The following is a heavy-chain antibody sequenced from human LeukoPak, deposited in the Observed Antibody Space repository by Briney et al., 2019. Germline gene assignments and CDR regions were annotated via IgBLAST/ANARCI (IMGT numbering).Heavy chain of an antibody. CDR2: ICFDGTNK. CDR3: ARDSQGLVFITTIDY. J-gene: IGHJ4*02. CDR1: GFTFTTCG. Sequence: QPSGSLTLTCSASGFTFTTCGLHWDRQGQGKGLEWVAVICFDGTNKYYAESVKGRFTISRDNSKKMLYLQMNSLRAEDTAVYYCARDSQGLVFITTIDYWGQGTLVTVSS. V-gene: IGHV3-33*01. D-gene: IGHD3-22*01.